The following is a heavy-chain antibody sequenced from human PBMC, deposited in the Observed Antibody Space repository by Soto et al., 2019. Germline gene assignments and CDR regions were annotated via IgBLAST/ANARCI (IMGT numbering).Heavy chain of an antibody. CDR3: ARDHRARAVAGTLDAFDI. Sequence: EVQLVESGGGLVQPGGSLRLSCAASGFTFSSYSMNWVRQAPGKGLEWVSYISSSSSTIYYADSVKGRFTISRDNAKNSLYLQMNSLRAEDTAVYYCARDHRARAVAGTLDAFDIWGQGTMVTVSS. CDR2: ISSSSSTI. V-gene: IGHV3-48*01. D-gene: IGHD6-19*01. CDR1: GFTFSSYS. J-gene: IGHJ3*02.